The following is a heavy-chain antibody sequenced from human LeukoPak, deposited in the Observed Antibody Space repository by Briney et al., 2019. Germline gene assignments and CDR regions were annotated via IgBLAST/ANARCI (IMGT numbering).Heavy chain of an antibody. CDR2: IIRGSGYI. V-gene: IGHV3-21*01. Sequence: GGSLRLSCAASGFTFSSYTMNWVRQAPGKGLEWVSSIIRGSGYIYYADSVKGRSTISRDNPKNSLYLQMNSLRAEDTAVYYCARGDYGDDHAFDIWGQGTMVTVSS. CDR1: GFTFSSYT. J-gene: IGHJ3*02. D-gene: IGHD4-17*01. CDR3: ARGDYGDDHAFDI.